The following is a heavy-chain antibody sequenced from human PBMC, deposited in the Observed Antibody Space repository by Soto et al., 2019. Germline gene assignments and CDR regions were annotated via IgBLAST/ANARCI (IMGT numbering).Heavy chain of an antibody. CDR2: MKSKTDGGTT. J-gene: IGHJ4*02. V-gene: IGHV3-15*01. D-gene: IGHD1-26*01. CDR3: TTDLPWSYGALGY. CDR1: GFSFSTAW. Sequence: EVQLVESGGGLVEPGGSLTLSCTTSGFSFSTAWMTWVRQAPGEGLEWVGRMKSKTDGGTTDYASPVEGRFTISRDDSKNILYLHMNSLKIDDTAMYYCTTDLPWSYGALGYWGQGTLVIVSS.